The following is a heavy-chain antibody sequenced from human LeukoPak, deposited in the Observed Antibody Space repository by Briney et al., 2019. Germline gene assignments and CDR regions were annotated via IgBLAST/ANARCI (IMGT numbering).Heavy chain of an antibody. CDR2: IYHSGST. D-gene: IGHD6-13*01. CDR1: GGSISSSNW. J-gene: IGHJ2*01. CDR3: ARGIPSAAAGTGWYFDL. V-gene: IGHV4-4*02. Sequence: SETLSLTCAVSGGSISSSNWWSWVRQPPGKGLEWIGEIYHSGSTNYNPSLKSRVTISVDTSKNQFSLKLTSVTAADTAVYYCARGIPSAAAGTGWYFDLWGRGTLVTVSS.